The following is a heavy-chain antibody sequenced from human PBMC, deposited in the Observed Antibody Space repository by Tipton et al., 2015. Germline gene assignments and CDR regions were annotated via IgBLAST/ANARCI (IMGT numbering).Heavy chain of an antibody. CDR2: ISYSGST. Sequence: TLSLTCTVSGGSVNSANYYWSWIRQPPGKGLEWIGYISYSGSTHYNPSFKSRVAISVDTSKNQFSLTLNSVTAADTAVYYCACQDYDSLTRDYQTVDYWGQGTLVTVSP. CDR1: GGSVNSANYY. V-gene: IGHV4-61*01. D-gene: IGHD3-9*01. J-gene: IGHJ4*02. CDR3: ACQDYDSLTRDYQTVDY.